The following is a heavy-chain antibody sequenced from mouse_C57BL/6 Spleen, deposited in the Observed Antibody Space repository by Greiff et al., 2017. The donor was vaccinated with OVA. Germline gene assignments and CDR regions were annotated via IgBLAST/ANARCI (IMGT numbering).Heavy chain of an antibody. CDR2: IYPRSGNT. J-gene: IGHJ3*01. CDR3: ARSTTVVGRFAY. CDR1: GYTFTSYG. D-gene: IGHD1-1*01. V-gene: IGHV1-81*01. Sequence: VQLQQSGAELARPGASVKLSCKASGYTFTSYGISWVKQRTGQGLEWIGEIYPRSGNTYYNEKFKGEATLTADKSSSTAYMELRSLTSEDSAVYFCARSTTVVGRFAYWGQGTLVTVSA.